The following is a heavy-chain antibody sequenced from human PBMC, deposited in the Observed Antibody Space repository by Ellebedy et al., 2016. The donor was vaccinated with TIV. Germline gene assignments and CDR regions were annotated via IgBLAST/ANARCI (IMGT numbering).Heavy chain of an antibody. CDR1: GFTFSNYA. J-gene: IGHJ4*02. Sequence: GESLKISCAASGFTFSNYAMHWVRQAPGKGLEWVALISYDGTDKHPADSVKGRFTVSRDNSKNTLYLQMNTLRGDDTAVYYCGRNSHFDWSFYIDYWGQGTLVTVSS. CDR2: ISYDGTDK. D-gene: IGHD3-9*01. V-gene: IGHV3-30*12. CDR3: GRNSHFDWSFYIDY.